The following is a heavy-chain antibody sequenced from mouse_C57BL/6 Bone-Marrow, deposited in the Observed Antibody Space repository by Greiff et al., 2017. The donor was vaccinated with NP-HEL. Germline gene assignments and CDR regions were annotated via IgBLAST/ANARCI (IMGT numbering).Heavy chain of an antibody. Sequence: QVQLQQSGAELVKPGASVKISCKASGYAFSSYWMNWVKQRPGKGLEWIGQIYHGDGDTNYNGKFKGKATLTADKSSSTAYMQLSSLTSEDSAVYFCARWLYYYGSSYGAWFAYWGQGTLVTVSA. D-gene: IGHD1-1*01. CDR1: GYAFSSYW. CDR3: ARWLYYYGSSYGAWFAY. J-gene: IGHJ3*01. CDR2: IYHGDGDT. V-gene: IGHV1-80*01.